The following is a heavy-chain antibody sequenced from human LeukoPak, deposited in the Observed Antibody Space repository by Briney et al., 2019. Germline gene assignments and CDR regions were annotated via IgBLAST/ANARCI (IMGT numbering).Heavy chain of an antibody. J-gene: IGHJ5*02. Sequence: GGSLRLSCAAYGFTFSSYSMNWVRQAPGKGLEWVSSISSSSSYIYYADSVKGRFTISRDNAKNSLYLQMNSLRAEDTAVYYCAREYYYDSSGYYYDFYWFDPWGQGTLVTVSS. CDR2: ISSSSSYI. CDR3: AREYYYDSSGYYYDFYWFDP. CDR1: GFTFSSYS. V-gene: IGHV3-21*01. D-gene: IGHD3-22*01.